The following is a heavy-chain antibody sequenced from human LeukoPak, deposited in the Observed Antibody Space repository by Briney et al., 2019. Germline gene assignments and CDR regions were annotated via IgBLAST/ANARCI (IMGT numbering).Heavy chain of an antibody. D-gene: IGHD2-8*01. J-gene: IGHJ2*01. Sequence: SQTLSLTCAVSAGSLSSGGYCCGWIRQPPGKGLEWFGYIFYGGSTYYNPSLKSRVTISVDTSKNQFSLKLSSVTAADTAVYYCARGFTSLIQCYWYFDLWGRGTLVTVSS. CDR3: ARGFTSLIQCYWYFDL. CDR2: IFYGGST. CDR1: AGSLSSGGYC. V-gene: IGHV4-30-4*07.